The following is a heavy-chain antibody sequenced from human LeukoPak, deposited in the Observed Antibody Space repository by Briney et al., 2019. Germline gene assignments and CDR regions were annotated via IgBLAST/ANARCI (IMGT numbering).Heavy chain of an antibody. Sequence: SETLSLTCTVSGGSISSYYWSWIRQPPGKGLEWIGNIYYSGSTNYNPSLKSRVTISVDTSKNQFSLKLSSVTAADTAVYYCARLLYGDYPFYYYYGMDVWGQGTTVTVSS. CDR3: ARLLYGDYPFYYYYGMDV. CDR2: IYYSGST. CDR1: GGSISSYY. D-gene: IGHD4-17*01. J-gene: IGHJ6*02. V-gene: IGHV4-59*08.